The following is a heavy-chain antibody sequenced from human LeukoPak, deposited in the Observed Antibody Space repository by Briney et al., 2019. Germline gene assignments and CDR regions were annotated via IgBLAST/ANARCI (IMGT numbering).Heavy chain of an antibody. D-gene: IGHD3-10*01. CDR3: ATDMGSGSQVWFDP. CDR2: ISPGGGST. CDR1: GYTFINYG. J-gene: IGHJ5*02. Sequence: ASVKVSCKASGYTFINYGISWVRQAPGQGLEWMGMISPGGGSTMYAQKFQGRVSMTRDMSTSTFYMELSSLRSEDTAIYYCATDMGSGSQVWFDPWGQGTLVTVSS. V-gene: IGHV1-46*01.